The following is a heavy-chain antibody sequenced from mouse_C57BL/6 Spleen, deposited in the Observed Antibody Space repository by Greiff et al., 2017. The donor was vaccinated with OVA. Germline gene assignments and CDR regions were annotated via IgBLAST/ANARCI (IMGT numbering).Heavy chain of an antibody. J-gene: IGHJ1*03. CDR2: INPSTGGT. CDR3: ARSAYDGNYVGYFDV. D-gene: IGHD2-10*01. V-gene: IGHV1-42*01. Sequence: VQLQQSGPELVKPGASVKISCKASGYSFTGYYMNWVKQSPEKSLEWIGEINPSTGGTTYNQKFKAKATLTVDKSSSTAYMQLKSLTSEDSAVYYCARSAYDGNYVGYFDVWGTGTTVTVSS. CDR1: GYSFTGYY.